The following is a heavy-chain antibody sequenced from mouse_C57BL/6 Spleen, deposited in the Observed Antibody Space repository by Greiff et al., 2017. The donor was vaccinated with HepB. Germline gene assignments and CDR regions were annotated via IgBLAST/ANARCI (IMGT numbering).Heavy chain of an antibody. J-gene: IGHJ3*01. Sequence: EVKLEESGPGLVKPSQSLSLTCSVTGYSITSGYYWNWIRQFPGNKLEWMGYISYDGSNNYNPSLKNRISITRDTSKNQFFLKLNSVTTEDTATYYCARWDGIVLYWGQGTLVTVSA. V-gene: IGHV3-6*01. CDR3: ARWDGIVLY. CDR1: GYSITSGYY. D-gene: IGHD2-1*01. CDR2: ISYDGSN.